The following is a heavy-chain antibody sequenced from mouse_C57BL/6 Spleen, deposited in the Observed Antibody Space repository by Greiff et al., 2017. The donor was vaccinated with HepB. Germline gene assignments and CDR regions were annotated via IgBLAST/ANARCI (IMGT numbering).Heavy chain of an antibody. CDR3: ARYGLYGSTRGYAMDY. CDR1: GYTFTSYW. V-gene: IGHV1-52*01. Sequence: QVQLQQPGAELVRPGSSVKLSCKASGYTFTSYWMHWVKQRPIQGLEWIGNIDPSDSETHYNQKFKDKATLTVDKSSSTAYMQLSSLTSEDSAVYYCARYGLYGSTRGYAMDYWGQGTSVTVSS. CDR2: IDPSDSET. D-gene: IGHD1-1*01. J-gene: IGHJ4*01.